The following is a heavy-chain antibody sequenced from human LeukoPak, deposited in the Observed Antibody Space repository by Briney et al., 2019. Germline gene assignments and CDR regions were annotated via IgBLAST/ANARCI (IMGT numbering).Heavy chain of an antibody. CDR3: ARESFLYGMVAPRAYFDY. D-gene: IGHD1-26*01. V-gene: IGHV3-30-3*01. J-gene: IGHJ4*02. CDR2: ISYDGSNK. CDR1: GFSVSSNY. Sequence: GGSLRLSCAASGFSVSSNYMSWVRQAPGKGLEWVAVISYDGSNKYYADSVKGRFTISRDNSKNTLYLQMNSLRAEDTAVYYCARESFLYGMVAPRAYFDYWGQGTLVTASS.